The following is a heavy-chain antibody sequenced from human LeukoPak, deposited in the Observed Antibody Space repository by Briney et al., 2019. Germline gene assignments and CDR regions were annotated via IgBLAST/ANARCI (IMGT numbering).Heavy chain of an antibody. J-gene: IGHJ4*02. V-gene: IGHV1-18*01. CDR3: ARGRAARPGNYFDY. CDR1: GYTFTIYG. D-gene: IGHD6-6*01. CDR2: ISAYNGNT. Sequence: ASVKVSCKASGYTFTIYGISGVRPAPGQGLGWMGWISAYNGNTNYAQKLQGRVTMTTDTSTSTAYMELRSLRSDDTAVYYCARGRAARPGNYFDYWGQGTLATVSS.